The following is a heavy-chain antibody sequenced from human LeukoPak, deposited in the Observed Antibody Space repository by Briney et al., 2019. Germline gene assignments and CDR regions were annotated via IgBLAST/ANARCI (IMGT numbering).Heavy chain of an antibody. V-gene: IGHV1-69*05. J-gene: IGHJ6*03. Sequence: SVKVSCRASGGTFSSYAISWVRQAPGQGLEWMGGIIPIFGTANYAQKFQGRVTITTDESTSTAYMELSSLRSEDTAVYYCARDSGSYYAGAYYYYMDVWGKGTTVTASS. D-gene: IGHD1-26*01. CDR2: IIPIFGTA. CDR1: GGTFSSYA. CDR3: ARDSGSYYAGAYYYYMDV.